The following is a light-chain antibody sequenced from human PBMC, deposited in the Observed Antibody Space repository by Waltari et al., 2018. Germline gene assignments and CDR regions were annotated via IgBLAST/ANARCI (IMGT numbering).Light chain of an antibody. CDR3: SSFTTSGTYV. V-gene: IGLV2-14*03. J-gene: IGLJ1*01. Sequence: QSALTQPASVSGSPGQSIAISSAGTSSDVGASNFVSWYQQHPGKAPKLMIYDVNERPSGVSDRFSGSKSGNTASLTISGLQAEDETDYYCSSFTTSGTYVFGTGTKVTVL. CDR1: SSDVGASNF. CDR2: DVN.